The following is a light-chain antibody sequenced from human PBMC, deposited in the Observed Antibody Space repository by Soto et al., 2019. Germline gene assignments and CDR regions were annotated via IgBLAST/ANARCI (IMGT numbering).Light chain of an antibody. V-gene: IGKV3-20*01. CDR1: QSVSSSY. CDR2: GAS. Sequence: EIVLTQSPFTLSFSPGEGATLSFSASQSVSSSYLAWYQQKPGQAPRLLIYGASSRATGIPDRFSGSGSGTDFTLTISRLEPEDFAVYYCQQYGSSPITFGQGTRLEIK. J-gene: IGKJ5*01. CDR3: QQYGSSPIT.